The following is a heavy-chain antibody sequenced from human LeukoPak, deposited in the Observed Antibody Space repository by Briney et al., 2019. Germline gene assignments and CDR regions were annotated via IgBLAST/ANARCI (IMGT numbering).Heavy chain of an antibody. V-gene: IGHV4-38-2*02. CDR3: ARGTYSSSFDY. D-gene: IGHD6-13*01. CDR1: GYSISSGYY. Sequence: SETLSPTCTVSGYSISSGYYWGWIRQPPGKGLEWIGSIYHSGSTYYNPSLKSRVTISVDTSKNQFSLKLSSVTAADTAVYYCARGTYSSSFDYWGQGTLVTVSS. J-gene: IGHJ4*02. CDR2: IYHSGST.